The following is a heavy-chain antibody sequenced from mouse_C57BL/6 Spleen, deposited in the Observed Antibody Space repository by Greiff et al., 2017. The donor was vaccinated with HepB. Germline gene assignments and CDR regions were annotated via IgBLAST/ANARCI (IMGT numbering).Heavy chain of an antibody. D-gene: IGHD1-1*01. CDR3: ARTPITTVVATDFDV. CDR1: GFNIKNTY. CDR2: IDPANGNT. Sequence: VQLQQSVAELVRPGASVKLSCTASGFNIKNTYMHWVKQRPEQGLEWIGRIDPANGNTKYAPKFQGKATITADTSSNTAYRQLSSLTSEDTAIYYCARTPITTVVATDFDVWGTGTTVTVSS. V-gene: IGHV14-3*01. J-gene: IGHJ1*03.